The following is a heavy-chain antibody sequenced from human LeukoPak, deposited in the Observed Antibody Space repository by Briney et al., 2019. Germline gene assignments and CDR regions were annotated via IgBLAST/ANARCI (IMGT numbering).Heavy chain of an antibody. CDR1: GLAFSSYA. J-gene: IGHJ4*02. Sequence: PGGSLRLSCAASGLAFSSYAMSWVRQAPRKGLEWVSTISVASNTFYADSVKGRFTISRNNSRNTVYLQMTSLRADDTAVYYCADYGVSGVRNNFYWGQGTLVTVSS. CDR2: ISVASNT. CDR3: ADYGVSGVRNNFY. D-gene: IGHD3-3*01. V-gene: IGHV3-23*01.